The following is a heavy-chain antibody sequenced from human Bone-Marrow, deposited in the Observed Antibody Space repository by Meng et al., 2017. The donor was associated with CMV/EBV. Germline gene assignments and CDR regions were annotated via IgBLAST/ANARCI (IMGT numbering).Heavy chain of an antibody. D-gene: IGHD3-10*01. Sequence: SETLSLTCTVSGGSISSGGYYWSWIRQHPGKGLEWIGYIYYSGSTYYNPSLKSRVTISVDTSKNQFSLKLSSVTAADTAVYYCARVALYYYGSGSPLPETNYYYGMDVWGQGTTVTVSS. J-gene: IGHJ6*02. V-gene: IGHV4-31*03. CDR3: ARVALYYYGSGSPLPETNYYYGMDV. CDR1: GGSISSGGYY. CDR2: IYYSGST.